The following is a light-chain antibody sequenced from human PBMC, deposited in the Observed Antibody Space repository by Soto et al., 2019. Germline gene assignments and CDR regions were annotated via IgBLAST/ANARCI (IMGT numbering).Light chain of an antibody. CDR2: SIS. Sequence: EIVLTQSPGTLSLSPGERATLSCRASQSVSNSALAWYQQKPGQAPRLLIYSISTRATGIPDRFSGSGSGTDFTLTISRLEPEDFAVYFCQQYGSSPRFTFGPGTKVDIK. V-gene: IGKV3-20*01. CDR1: QSVSNSA. CDR3: QQYGSSPRFT. J-gene: IGKJ3*01.